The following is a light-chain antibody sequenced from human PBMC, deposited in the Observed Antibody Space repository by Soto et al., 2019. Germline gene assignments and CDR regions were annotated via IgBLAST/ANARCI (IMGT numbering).Light chain of an antibody. CDR3: QEYNSNWWT. Sequence: DMQMTQSPSTLSASVGDRVTITCRASQSLNGWLAWFQPKPGKAPKVLIYKVSNLESGVTLRFRGRGSGTEFTPTIRSLQPDDVATYYCQEYNSNWWTFGQGTKVEIK. V-gene: IGKV1-5*03. CDR2: KVS. CDR1: QSLNGW. J-gene: IGKJ1*01.